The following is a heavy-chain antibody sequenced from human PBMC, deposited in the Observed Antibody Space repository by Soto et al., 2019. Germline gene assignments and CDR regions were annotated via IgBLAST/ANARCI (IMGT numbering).Heavy chain of an antibody. CDR1: GFTFSSYA. Sequence: GGSLRLSCAASGFTFSSYAMHWVRQAPGKGLEWVAVISYDGSNKYYADSVKGRFTISRDNSKNTLYLQMNSLRAEDPAVYYCARAPRRAVAGYFDYWGQGTLVTVSS. CDR2: ISYDGSNK. V-gene: IGHV3-30*04. CDR3: ARAPRRAVAGYFDY. J-gene: IGHJ4*02. D-gene: IGHD6-19*01.